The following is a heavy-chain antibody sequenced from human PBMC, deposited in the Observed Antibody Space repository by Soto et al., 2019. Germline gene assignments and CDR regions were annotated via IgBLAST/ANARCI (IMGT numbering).Heavy chain of an antibody. D-gene: IGHD3-3*01. CDR1: GGSISSYY. J-gene: IGHJ6*02. Sequence: LSLTCTVSGGSISSYYWSWIRQPPGKGLEWIGYIHYSGSTNYNPSLKSRVTISVDTSKNQFSLKLSSVTAADTAVYYCARDGNYDFWSGYYFDYYYGMDVWGQGTTVTVSS. V-gene: IGHV4-59*01. CDR3: ARDGNYDFWSGYYFDYYYGMDV. CDR2: IHYSGST.